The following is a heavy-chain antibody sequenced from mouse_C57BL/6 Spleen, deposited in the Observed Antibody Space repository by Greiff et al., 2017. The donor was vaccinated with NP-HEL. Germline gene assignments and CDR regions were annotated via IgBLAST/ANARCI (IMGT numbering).Heavy chain of an antibody. J-gene: IGHJ2*01. V-gene: IGHV3-6*01. CDR2: ISYDGSN. CDR3: AREYYGSYYFDY. Sequence: DVQLQESGPGLVKPSQSLSLTCSVTGYSITSGYYWNWIRQFPGNKLEWMGYISYDGSNNYNPSLKNRISITRDTSKNQFFLKLNSVTTEDTATYYWAREYYGSYYFDYWGQGTTLTVSS. D-gene: IGHD1-1*01. CDR1: GYSITSGYY.